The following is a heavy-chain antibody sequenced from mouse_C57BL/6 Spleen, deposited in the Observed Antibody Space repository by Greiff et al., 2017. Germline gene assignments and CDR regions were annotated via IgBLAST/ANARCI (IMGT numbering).Heavy chain of an antibody. CDR2: LYPGGGDT. Sequence: VKLQQSGAELVKPGASVKLSCKASGYAFSSYWMNWVKQRPGKGLEWIGQLYPGGGDTNYNGRFKGQYTLTADKAYSTVYLQLSSLTSEDSAVYYCARSITTVGDWYFEVWGTGTTVTVSS. CDR3: ARSITTVGDWYFEV. J-gene: IGHJ1*03. CDR1: GYAFSSYW. D-gene: IGHD1-1*01. V-gene: IGHV1-80*01.